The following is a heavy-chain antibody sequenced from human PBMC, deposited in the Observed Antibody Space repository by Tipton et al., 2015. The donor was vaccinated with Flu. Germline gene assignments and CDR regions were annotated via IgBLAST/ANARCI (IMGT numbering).Heavy chain of an antibody. CDR1: GGSISSGSYY. CDR3: AKEEGYCSSTSCQITYYYYGMDV. Sequence: TLSLTCTVSGGSISSGSYYWSWIRQPAGKGLEWIGRIYTSGSTNYNPSLKSRVTISVDTSKNQFSLKLSSVTAADTAVYYCAKEEGYCSSTSCQITYYYYGMDVWGQGTTVTVSS. D-gene: IGHD2-2*01. J-gene: IGHJ6*02. CDR2: IYTSGST. V-gene: IGHV4-61*02.